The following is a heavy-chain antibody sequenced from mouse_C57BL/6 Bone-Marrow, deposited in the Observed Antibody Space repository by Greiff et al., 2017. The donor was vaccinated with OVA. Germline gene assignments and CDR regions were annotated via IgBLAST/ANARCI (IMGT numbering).Heavy chain of an antibody. Sequence: VKLQESGPGLVQPSQSLSITCTVSGFSLTSYGVHWVRQSPGKGLEWLGVIWRGGSTDYNAAFMSRLSITKDNSKSQVFFKMNSLQADDTVIYYCAKIDGYYEGNYAIDYWGQGTSVTVSS. J-gene: IGHJ4*01. CDR1: GFSLTSYG. V-gene: IGHV2-5*01. CDR2: IWRGGST. CDR3: AKIDGYYEGNYAIDY. D-gene: IGHD2-3*01.